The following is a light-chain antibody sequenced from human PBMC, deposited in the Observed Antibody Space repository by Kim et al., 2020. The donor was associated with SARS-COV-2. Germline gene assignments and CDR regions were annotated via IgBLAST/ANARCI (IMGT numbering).Light chain of an antibody. V-gene: IGLV3-19*01. J-gene: IGLJ2*01. CDR3: NSRDSNDNVV. CDR1: SLRSYY. Sequence: SSELTQDPAVSVALGQTVRITCQGDSLRSYYATWYQQKPGQAPILVICGKNNRPSGIPDRFSGSSSGNTASLTITGTQAGDEADYYCNSRDSNDNVVFGGGTQLTVL. CDR2: GKN.